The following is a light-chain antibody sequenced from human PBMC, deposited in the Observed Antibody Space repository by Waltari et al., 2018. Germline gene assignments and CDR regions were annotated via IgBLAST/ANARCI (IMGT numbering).Light chain of an antibody. V-gene: IGKV1-8*01. Sequence: AIRMSQPPYPPSASTGDRVTITCRASQGISSYLAWYQQKPGKAPKLLIYAASTLQSGVPSRFSGSGSGTDFTLTISCLQSEDFATYYCQQYYSYPQTFGQGTKVEIK. CDR2: AAS. CDR1: QGISSY. CDR3: QQYYSYPQT. J-gene: IGKJ1*01.